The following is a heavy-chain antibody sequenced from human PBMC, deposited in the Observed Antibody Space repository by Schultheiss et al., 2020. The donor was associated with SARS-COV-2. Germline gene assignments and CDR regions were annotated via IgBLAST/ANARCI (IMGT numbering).Heavy chain of an antibody. CDR3: ARQIGTYYDY. D-gene: IGHD1-26*01. V-gene: IGHV3-7*03. CDR2: IKQDGSEK. J-gene: IGHJ4*02. CDR1: GFTFSTYW. Sequence: GESLKISCAASGFTFSTYWMTWVRQAPGKGLEWVANIKQDGSEKYYADSVKGRFTISRDNAKNSLSLQMNSLRAEDTAVFHCARQIGTYYDYWGQGTLVTVSS.